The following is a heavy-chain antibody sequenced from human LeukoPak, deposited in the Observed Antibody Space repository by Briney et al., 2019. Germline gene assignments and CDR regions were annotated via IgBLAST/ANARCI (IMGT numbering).Heavy chain of an antibody. Sequence: SVKLSCKASGGTFSNYAINWVRQAPGQGLDWMGGIIPMSATVNYAQKFQGRVTITTDESTDTASMELSGLRSEDTAVYYCARNHDNTGYYDAYFDYWGQGTLVTVST. J-gene: IGHJ4*02. CDR3: ARNHDNTGYYDAYFDY. CDR2: IIPMSATV. D-gene: IGHD3-22*01. CDR1: GGTFSNYA. V-gene: IGHV1-69*05.